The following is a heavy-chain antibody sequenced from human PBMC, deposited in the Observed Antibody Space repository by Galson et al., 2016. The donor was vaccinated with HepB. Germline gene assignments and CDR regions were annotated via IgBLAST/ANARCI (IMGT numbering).Heavy chain of an antibody. CDR2: ISNSGSFISNGKTTI. D-gene: IGHD2-2*02. J-gene: IGHJ4*02. V-gene: IGHV3-11*01. CDR3: ARVGGVVIPAGIASNFDS. Sequence: SLRLSCAASGFTFSDYYMSWIRQAPGKGLEWISFISNSGSFISNGKTTIYYADSVKGRFTISRDDAKNSLSLQMNSLRAEDTAVYFCARVGGVVIPAGIASNFDSWGQGSLVTVSS. CDR1: GFTFSDYY.